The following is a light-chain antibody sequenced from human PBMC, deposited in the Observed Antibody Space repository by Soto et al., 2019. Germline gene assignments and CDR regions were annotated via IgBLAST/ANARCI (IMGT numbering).Light chain of an antibody. CDR1: QSVSGY. CDR3: KQRSLGT. J-gene: IGKJ3*01. V-gene: IGKV3-11*01. CDR2: DVS. Sequence: IVLTQSPATLSLSPGERATLSCRASQSVSGYLAWYQQKPGQAPRLLIYDVSSRATGIPARFSGSGSGTDFTLTISGLETEDVAVYYCKQRSLGTFGPGTKVDIK.